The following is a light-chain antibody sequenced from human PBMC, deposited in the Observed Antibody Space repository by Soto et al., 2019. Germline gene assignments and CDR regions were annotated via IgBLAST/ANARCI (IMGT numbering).Light chain of an antibody. CDR3: QQYGSSPRT. Sequence: EIVLTQSPGTLSLSPGERATLSCRASQSVSNNYLAWYQQKPGQAPRLLIYGASTRATGIPARFSGSGSGTEFTLTISRLEPEDFVVYYCQQYGSSPRTFGQGTKVDIK. CDR2: GAS. J-gene: IGKJ1*01. CDR1: QSVSNNY. V-gene: IGKV3-20*01.